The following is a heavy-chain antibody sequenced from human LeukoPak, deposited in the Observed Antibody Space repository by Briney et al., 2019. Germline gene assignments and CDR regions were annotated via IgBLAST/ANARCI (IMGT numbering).Heavy chain of an antibody. CDR1: GFTFSSYA. V-gene: IGHV3-30-3*01. J-gene: IGHJ5*02. CDR2: ISYDGSNK. CDR3: ATVRNGFDP. Sequence: GGSLRLSCAASGFTFSSYAMHWVRQAPGKGLEWVAVISYDGSNKYYADSVKGRFIISRDNSKNTLYLQMNSLRAEDTAVYYCATVRNGFDPWGQGTLVTVSS.